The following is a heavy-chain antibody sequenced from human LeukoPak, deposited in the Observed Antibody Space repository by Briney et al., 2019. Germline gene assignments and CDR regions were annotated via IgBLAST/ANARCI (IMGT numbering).Heavy chain of an antibody. D-gene: IGHD2-15*01. V-gene: IGHV1-2*06. Sequence: SVKVSCKASGYTFTGYYMHWVRQAPGQGLEWMGRINPNSGGTNYAQKFQGRVTMTRDTSISTAYMELSRLRSDDTAVYYCARGCYSDDAFDIWGQGTMVTVSS. CDR3: ARGCYSDDAFDI. CDR2: INPNSGGT. J-gene: IGHJ3*02. CDR1: GYTFTGYY.